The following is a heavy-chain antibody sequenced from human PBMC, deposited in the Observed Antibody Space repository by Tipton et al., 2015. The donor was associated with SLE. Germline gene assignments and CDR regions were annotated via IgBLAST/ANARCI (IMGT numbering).Heavy chain of an antibody. CDR1: GGSISSYY. CDR3: ARDGIAAAGTAFDI. J-gene: IGHJ3*02. CDR2: IYTSGST. V-gene: IGHV4-4*07. D-gene: IGHD6-13*01. Sequence: TLSLTCTVSGGSISSYYWSWIRQPAGKGLEWIGRIYTSGSTNYNPSLKSRVTISVDTSKNQFSLKLSSVTAADTAVYYCARDGIAAAGTAFDIWGQGTMVTVSS.